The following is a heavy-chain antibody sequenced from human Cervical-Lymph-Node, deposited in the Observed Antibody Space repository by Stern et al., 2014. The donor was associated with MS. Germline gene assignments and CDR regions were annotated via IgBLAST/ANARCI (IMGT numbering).Heavy chain of an antibody. V-gene: IGHV1-69*01. Sequence: QVQLVESGAEVKKPGSSVKVSCKASGGTFSSYIISWVRQAPGQGLEWMGGIIPIFGTANYAQKLQGRVTIIADESTSTVYMELSSLRSEDTAVYYCATGHIPGDYWGQGTLVIVSS. J-gene: IGHJ4*02. CDR1: GGTFSSYI. D-gene: IGHD1-14*01. CDR2: IIPIFGTA. CDR3: ATGHIPGDY.